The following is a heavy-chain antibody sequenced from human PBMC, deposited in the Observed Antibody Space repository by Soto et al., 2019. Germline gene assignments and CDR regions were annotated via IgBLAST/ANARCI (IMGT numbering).Heavy chain of an antibody. Sequence: QVQLVQSGAEVKKPGASVKVSCKASGYTFTSYGISWVRQAPGQGLEWMGGISAYNGNTNYAQKLQGRVTMTTDTCTSTADMELRTLRSDDTTVYYCAREPNYLDYWGQGTLVTVSS. CDR3: AREPNYLDY. J-gene: IGHJ4*02. CDR2: ISAYNGNT. V-gene: IGHV1-18*01. CDR1: GYTFTSYG.